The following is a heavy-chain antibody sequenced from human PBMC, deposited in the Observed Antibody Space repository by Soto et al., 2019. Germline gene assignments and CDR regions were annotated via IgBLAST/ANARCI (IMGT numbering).Heavy chain of an antibody. CDR2: FYPNGNT. Sequence: QPQLQESGPGLVQSSETLSLTCYVSGASFSDNNYYWVWIRQPPGNGLEWVGSFYPNGNTYYTASLKSRLTISVDTSKNQVSLELSSVTAADTAVYYCARRAHIAVAPTWGQGTLVTVSS. CDR1: GASFSDNNYY. J-gene: IGHJ4*02. V-gene: IGHV4-39*01. CDR3: ARRAHIAVAPT. D-gene: IGHD6-19*01.